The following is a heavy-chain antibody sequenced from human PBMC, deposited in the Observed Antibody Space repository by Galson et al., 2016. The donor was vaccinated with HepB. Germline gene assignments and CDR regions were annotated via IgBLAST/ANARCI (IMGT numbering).Heavy chain of an antibody. J-gene: IGHJ5*02. Sequence: ETLSLTCAVYGGSLSDYYWIWIRQTPEKGLEWIGEIDQSGFTTSKSSLKSRLTLSVDTSKKQVSLKMSSVTAADTAMYFCTLLRGPHLVRGVTRDSWFDPWGQGTLVTVSS. V-gene: IGHV4-34*01. CDR1: GGSLSDYY. CDR3: TLLRGPHLVRGVTRDSWFDP. CDR2: IDQSGFT. D-gene: IGHD3-10*01.